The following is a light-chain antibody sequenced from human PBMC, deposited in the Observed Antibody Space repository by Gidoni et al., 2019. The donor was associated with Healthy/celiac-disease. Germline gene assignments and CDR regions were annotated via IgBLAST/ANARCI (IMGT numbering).Light chain of an antibody. CDR2: EVS. CDR3: SSFPDTNTVV. V-gene: IGLV2-14*02. J-gene: IGLJ2*01. Sequence: QSALTQPASVSGSPGQSITIPCTGTVNDIGTDRLVSWYQQHPDKVPKLIIYEVSNRPSGVSNRFSGSKSGNTASLTISGLQAEDEADYYCSSFPDTNTVVFGGGTKMTVL. CDR1: VNDIGTDRL.